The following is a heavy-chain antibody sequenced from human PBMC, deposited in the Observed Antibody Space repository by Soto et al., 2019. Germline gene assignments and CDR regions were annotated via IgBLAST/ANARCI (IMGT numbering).Heavy chain of an antibody. CDR1: GGSISSGGTGSY. V-gene: IGHV4-31*03. CDR3: ASGHDAYKVRY. Sequence: QVQLQESGPGLVKPSQTLSLTCTVSGGSISSGGTGSYWTWIRQLPGKCLEWIGYIYYTGHTYYNPSLKSRPTISIDTSENQFSLKLTSVTAADTAVYFCASGHDAYKVRYWGQGTLVTVSS. J-gene: IGHJ4*02. CDR2: IYYTGHT. D-gene: IGHD1-1*01.